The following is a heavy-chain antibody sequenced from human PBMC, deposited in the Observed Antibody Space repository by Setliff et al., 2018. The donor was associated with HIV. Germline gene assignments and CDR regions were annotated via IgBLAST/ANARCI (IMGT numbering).Heavy chain of an antibody. CDR2: IYHTGST. J-gene: IGHJ4*02. CDR1: GGSISDSSW. D-gene: IGHD4-17*01. V-gene: IGHV4-4*02. CDR3: AREIYGGNSRPFDY. Sequence: SETLSLTCAVSGGSISDSSWWSWVRQPPGKGLEWIGEIYHTGSTNYNPSLKSRVTISVDTSKNQFSLKLNSVTAADTAVYYCAREIYGGNSRPFDYWGQGTLVTVSS.